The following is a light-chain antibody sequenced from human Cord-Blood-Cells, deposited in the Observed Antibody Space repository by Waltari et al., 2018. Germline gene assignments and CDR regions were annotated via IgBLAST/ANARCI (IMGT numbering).Light chain of an antibody. CDR3: QQYYSTLT. J-gene: IGKJ4*01. V-gene: IGKV4-1*01. CDR1: QSVLYSSNNKNY. CDR2: WAS. Sequence: DILMTQSPDSLAVSLGERATINCNSSQSVLYSSNNKNYLAWYQQKPGQPPKLLIYWASTREAGVPDRFSGSGSGTDFTLTISSLQAEDVAVYYCQQYYSTLTFGGGTKVDMK.